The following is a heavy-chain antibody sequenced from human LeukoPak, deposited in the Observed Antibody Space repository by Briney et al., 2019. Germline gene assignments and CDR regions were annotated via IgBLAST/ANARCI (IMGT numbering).Heavy chain of an antibody. CDR1: GGSISSYY. CDR3: ALARINHASGSHPYYFDY. D-gene: IGHD3-10*01. Sequence: SETLSLTCTVPGGSISSYYWSWIRQPPGKGLEWIGYIYYSGSTNYTPSLKSRVTISVDTSKNQFSLKLASVTATDTAVYYCALARINHASGSHPYYFDYWGQGTLATVSS. J-gene: IGHJ4*02. V-gene: IGHV4-59*08. CDR2: IYYSGST.